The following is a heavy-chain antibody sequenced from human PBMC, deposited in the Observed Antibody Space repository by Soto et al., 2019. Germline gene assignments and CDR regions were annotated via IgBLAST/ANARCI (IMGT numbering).Heavy chain of an antibody. V-gene: IGHV4-30-4*01. CDR2: IYYSGST. J-gene: IGHJ5*02. Sequence: PSETLSLTCTVSGGSISSGDYYWSWIRQPPGKGLEWIGYIYYSGSTYYNPSLKSRVTISVDTSKNQFSLKLSSVTAADTAVYYCARDASIAAQNWFDPWGQGTLVTVSS. D-gene: IGHD6-6*01. CDR3: ARDASIAAQNWFDP. CDR1: GGSISSGDYY.